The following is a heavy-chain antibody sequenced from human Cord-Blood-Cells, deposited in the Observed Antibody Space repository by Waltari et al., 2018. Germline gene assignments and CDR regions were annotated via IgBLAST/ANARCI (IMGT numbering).Heavy chain of an antibody. CDR3: ATSFHGAHDPFHYYYYGMDV. Sequence: QVQLVQSGAEVKKPGASVKVSCKVSGHTLTELSMHWGRQAPGKGLEWMGGFDPKDGETIYAQKVQGRVTMTDDTSTDTAYMELSSLRSEDTAVYYCATSFHGAHDPFHYYYYGMDVWGQGTTVTVSS. CDR2: FDPKDGET. J-gene: IGHJ6*02. CDR1: GHTLTELS. V-gene: IGHV1-24*01.